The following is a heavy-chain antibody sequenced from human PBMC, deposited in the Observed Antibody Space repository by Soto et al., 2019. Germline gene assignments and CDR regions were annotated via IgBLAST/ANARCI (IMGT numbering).Heavy chain of an antibody. CDR2: MNPNSGNT. J-gene: IGHJ3*02. D-gene: IGHD3-9*01. Sequence: ASVKVSCKASGYTFTSYDINWVRQATGQGLEWKGWMNPNSGNTGYAQKFQGRVTMTRNTSISTAYMELSSLRSEDTAVYYCARGPQVRYFDWFPRGGAFDIWGQGTMVTVSS. V-gene: IGHV1-8*01. CDR3: ARGPQVRYFDWFPRGGAFDI. CDR1: GYTFTSYD.